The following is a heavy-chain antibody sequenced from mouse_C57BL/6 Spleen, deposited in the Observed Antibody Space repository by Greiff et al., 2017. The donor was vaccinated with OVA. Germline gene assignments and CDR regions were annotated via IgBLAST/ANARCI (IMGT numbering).Heavy chain of an antibody. Sequence: DVMLVESGEGLVKPGGSLKLSCAASGFTFSSYAMSWVRQTPEKRLEWVAYISSGGDYIYYADTVKGRFTISRDNARNTLYLQMSSLKSEDTAMYYCTRNLLDYYAMDYWGQGTSVTVSS. CDR2: ISSGGDYI. CDR1: GFTFSSYA. CDR3: TRNLLDYYAMDY. J-gene: IGHJ4*01. V-gene: IGHV5-9-1*02.